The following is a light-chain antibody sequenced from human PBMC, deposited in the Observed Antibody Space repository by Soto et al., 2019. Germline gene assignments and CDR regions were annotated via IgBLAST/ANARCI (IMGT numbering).Light chain of an antibody. V-gene: IGKV1-27*01. J-gene: IGKJ1*01. CDR3: QKYDSALGT. Sequence: DIQMTQSPSSLSASVGDRVTITCRATQGISNYLAWYQQKPGKVPKLLIYAASTLQSGVPSRFSGSGSGTDFTLTISSLQPEDVATYYCQKYDSALGTFDQGTKVEIK. CDR1: QGISNY. CDR2: AAS.